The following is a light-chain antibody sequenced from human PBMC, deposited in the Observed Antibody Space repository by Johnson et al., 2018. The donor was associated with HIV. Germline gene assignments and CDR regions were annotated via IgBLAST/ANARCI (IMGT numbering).Light chain of an antibody. Sequence: QSVLTQPPSASGTPGQRVTISCSGSSSNIGSNTVNWYQQLPGTAPKLLIYRNNQRPSGIPDRFSDSQSGPSATLAITGLQTGDAADYSCGTWDTCLGAQYGFGRGNHVTVL. CDR2: RNN. CDR3: GTWDTCLGAQYG. V-gene: IGLV1-44*01. CDR1: SSNIGSNT. J-gene: IGLJ1*01.